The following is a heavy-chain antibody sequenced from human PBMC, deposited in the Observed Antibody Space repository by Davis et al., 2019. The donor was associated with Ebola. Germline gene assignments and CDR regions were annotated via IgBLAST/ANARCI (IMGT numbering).Heavy chain of an antibody. D-gene: IGHD3-3*01. CDR3: ARITVGPEMKYYDFWSGQLHDAFDI. CDR2: IYITGST. Sequence: GESLKISCAASGFTVSSNHMSWVRQAPGKGLEWVSSIYITGSTYYADSVRGRFSISRDNSKNTLHLQMNSLRAEDTAVYYCARITVGPEMKYYDFWSGQLHDAFDIWGQGTMVTVSS. CDR1: GFTVSSNH. J-gene: IGHJ3*02. V-gene: IGHV3-66*01.